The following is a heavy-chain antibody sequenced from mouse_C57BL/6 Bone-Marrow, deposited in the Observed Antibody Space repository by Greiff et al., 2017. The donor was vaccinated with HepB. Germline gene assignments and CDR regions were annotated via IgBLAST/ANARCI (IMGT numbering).Heavy chain of an antibody. CDR2: IYPRSGNT. V-gene: IGHV1-81*01. Sequence: VKLMESGAELARPGASVKLSCKASGYTFTSYGISWVKQRTGQGLEWIGEIYPRSGNTYYNEKFKGKATLTADKSSSTAYMELNSLTSEDSAVYYCARWDYYGSSYGYFDVWGTGTTVTVSS. CDR3: ARWDYYGSSYGYFDV. J-gene: IGHJ1*03. D-gene: IGHD1-1*01. CDR1: GYTFTSYG.